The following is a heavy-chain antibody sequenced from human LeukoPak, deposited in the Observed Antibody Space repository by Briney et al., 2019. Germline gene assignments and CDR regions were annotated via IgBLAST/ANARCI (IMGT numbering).Heavy chain of an antibody. V-gene: IGHV3-13*01. CDR1: GFTFSSYD. J-gene: IGHJ4*02. CDR3: AKDDYYGSGSPSRPFDY. D-gene: IGHD3-10*01. Sequence: GGSLRLSCAASGFTFSSYDMHWVRQATGKGLEWVSAIGTAGDTYYADSVKGRFTISRDNSKNTLYLQMNSLRAEDTAVYYCAKDDYYGSGSPSRPFDYWGQGTLVTVSS. CDR2: IGTAGDT.